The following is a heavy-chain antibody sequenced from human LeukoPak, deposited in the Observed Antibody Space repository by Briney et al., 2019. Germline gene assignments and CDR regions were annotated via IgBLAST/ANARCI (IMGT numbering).Heavy chain of an antibody. CDR2: IWYDGSNK. J-gene: IGHJ4*02. V-gene: IGHV3-33*01. Sequence: GGSLRLSCAASGFTFSSYGMHWVRQAPGKGLEGVAVIWYDGSNKYYADSVKGRFTISRDNARNSLYLQMNSLRDEDTAVYYCARDGLHTGHFDYWGQGTLVTVSS. D-gene: IGHD2-21*01. CDR1: GFTFSSYG. CDR3: ARDGLHTGHFDY.